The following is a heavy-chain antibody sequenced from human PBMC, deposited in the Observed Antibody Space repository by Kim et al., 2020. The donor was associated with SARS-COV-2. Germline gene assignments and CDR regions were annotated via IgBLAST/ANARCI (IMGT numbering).Heavy chain of an antibody. CDR3: ARDFGERVVMSGAFDI. Sequence: GGSLRLSCAASGFTFSSYGMHWVRQAPGKGLEWVAVIWYDGSNKYYADSVKGRFTISRDNSKNTLYLQMNSLRAEDTAVYYCARDFGERVVMSGAFDIWDQGTMVTVSS. CDR2: IWYDGSNK. CDR1: GFTFSSYG. V-gene: IGHV3-33*01. J-gene: IGHJ3*02. D-gene: IGHD3-3*01.